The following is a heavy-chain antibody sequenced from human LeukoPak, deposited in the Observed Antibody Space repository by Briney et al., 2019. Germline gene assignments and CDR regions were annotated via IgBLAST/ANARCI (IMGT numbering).Heavy chain of an antibody. J-gene: IGHJ5*02. V-gene: IGHV6-1*01. CDR2: TYYRSTWYN. CDR3: ARRLTQYDCFDP. CDR1: GDSVSSNSVT. Sequence: SQTLSLTFAISGDSVSSNSVTWNWIRQSPSGGLEWLGRTYYRSTWYNDYAVSVRGRITVSPDTSKNQFSLHLNSVTPEDTAVYYCARRLTQYDCFDPWGQGILVTVSS. D-gene: IGHD2-2*01.